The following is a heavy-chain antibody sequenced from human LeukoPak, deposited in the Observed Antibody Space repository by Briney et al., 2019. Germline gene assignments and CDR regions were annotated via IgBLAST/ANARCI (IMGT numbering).Heavy chain of an antibody. CDR1: GFTFRSYE. CDR2: ISGSGSTI. D-gene: IGHD1-7*01. V-gene: IGHV3-48*03. CDR3: ATQVTATNPNDY. J-gene: IGHJ4*02. Sequence: GGSLRLSCAASGFTFRSYEMSWVRQAPGKGLEWVSYISGSGSTIYYADSVQGRFTISRDNAKNSLYLQMNSLRAEDTAVYYCATQVTATNPNDYWGQGTLVTVSS.